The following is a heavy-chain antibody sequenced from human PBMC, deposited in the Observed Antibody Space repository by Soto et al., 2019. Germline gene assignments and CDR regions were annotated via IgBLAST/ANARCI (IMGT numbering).Heavy chain of an antibody. V-gene: IGHV3-33*01. J-gene: IGHJ4*02. CDR1: GFTFSSYG. CDR2: IWYDGSNK. CDR3: ATTDPY. Sequence: GGSLRLSCAASGFTFSSYGMHWVRQAPGKGLEWVAVIWYDGSNKYYADSVKGRFTISRDNSKNTVSLQMNSLRAEDSAAYYCATTDPYWGQGTLVTVSS.